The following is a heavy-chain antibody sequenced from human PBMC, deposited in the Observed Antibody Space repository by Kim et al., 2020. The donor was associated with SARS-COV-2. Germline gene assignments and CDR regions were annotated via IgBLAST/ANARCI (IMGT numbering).Heavy chain of an antibody. V-gene: IGHV1-3*01. CDR2: IHAGDGKT. J-gene: IGHJ4*02. CDR1: GYTFSDHV. CDR3: VRDRTNWPLYHFDF. Sequence: ASVKVSCKASGYTFSDHVMHWVRQAPGQRLEWMGWIHAGDGKTKYSQNFKDRLTITRETSATTAYMELSSLRSEDTALYYCVRDRTNWPLYHFDFLRQGT. D-gene: IGHD1-1*01.